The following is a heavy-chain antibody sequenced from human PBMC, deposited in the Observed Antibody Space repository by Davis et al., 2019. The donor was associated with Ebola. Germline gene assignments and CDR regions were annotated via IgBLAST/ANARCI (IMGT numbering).Heavy chain of an antibody. CDR2: IYPGDSDT. CDR3: ARGPRSYFRAGGDDY. Sequence: GESLKISCKGSGYSFTSYWIGWVRQMPGKGLEWMGIIYPGDSDTRYSPSFQGQVTISVDKSINTAYLQWSSLKASETAMYYCARGPRSYFRAGGDDYWGQGTLVTVSS. CDR1: GYSFTSYW. V-gene: IGHV5-51*01. D-gene: IGHD3-10*01. J-gene: IGHJ4*02.